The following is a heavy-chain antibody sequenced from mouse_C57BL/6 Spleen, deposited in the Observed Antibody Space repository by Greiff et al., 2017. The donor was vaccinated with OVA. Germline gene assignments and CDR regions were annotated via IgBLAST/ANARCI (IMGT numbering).Heavy chain of an antibody. CDR3: ARYSTDAMDY. D-gene: IGHD2-1*01. Sequence: VQRVESGAELVRPGTSVKVSCKASGYAFTHYLIEWVKQRPGQGLEWIGVINPGSGGPNYNEKFKGKATLTADKSSSTADMQRSSLTSEDAAVYFCARYSTDAMDYWGQGTSVTVSS. J-gene: IGHJ4*01. CDR1: GYAFTHYL. CDR2: INPGSGGP. V-gene: IGHV1-54*01.